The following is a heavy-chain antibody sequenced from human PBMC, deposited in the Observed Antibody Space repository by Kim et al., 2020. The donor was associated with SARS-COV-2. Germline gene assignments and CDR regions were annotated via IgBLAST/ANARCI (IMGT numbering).Heavy chain of an antibody. J-gene: IGHJ6*02. D-gene: IGHD5-18*01. Sequence: AQKFQGTCTMTRETSTSTVYMELSSLRSEDTAVYYCARDELPRIQGGMDVWGQGTTVTVSS. CDR3: ARDELPRIQGGMDV. V-gene: IGHV1-46*01.